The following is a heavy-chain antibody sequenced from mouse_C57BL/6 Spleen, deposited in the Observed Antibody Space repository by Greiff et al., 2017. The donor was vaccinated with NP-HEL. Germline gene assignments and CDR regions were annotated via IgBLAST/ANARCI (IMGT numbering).Heavy chain of an antibody. CDR1: GFNIKDDY. CDR3: TTLYDYVAY. V-gene: IGHV14-4*01. D-gene: IGHD2-4*01. CDR2: IDPENGDT. Sequence: EVQLQQSGAELVRPGASVKLSCTASGFNIKDDYMHWVKQRPEQGLEWIGWIDPENGDTEYASKFQGKATITADTSSNTAYLQLSSLTSEDTAVYYCTTLYDYVAYWGQGTLVTVSA. J-gene: IGHJ3*01.